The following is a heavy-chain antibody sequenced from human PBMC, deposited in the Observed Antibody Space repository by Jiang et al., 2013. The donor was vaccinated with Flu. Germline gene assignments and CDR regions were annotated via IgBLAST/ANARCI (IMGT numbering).Heavy chain of an antibody. CDR2: IYPGDSDT. V-gene: IGHV5-51*01. CDR3: ARLGGYCSSTSCYGNWFDP. J-gene: IGHJ5*02. CDR1: GYSFTSYW. D-gene: IGHD2-2*01. Sequence: GAEVKKPGESLKISCKGSGYSFTSYWIGWVRQMPGKGLEWMGIIYPGDSDTRYSPSFQGQVTISADKSISTAYLQWSSLKASDTAMYYCARLGGYCSSTSCYGNWFDPWGQGTLVTVSS.